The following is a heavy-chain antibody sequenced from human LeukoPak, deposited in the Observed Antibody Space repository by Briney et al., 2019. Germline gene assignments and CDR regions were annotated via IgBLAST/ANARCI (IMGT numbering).Heavy chain of an antibody. Sequence: GGSLRLSCAASGFTFSNAWMSWVRQAPGKGLEWVGRIKSKTDGGTTDYAAPVKGRFTISRDDSKNTLYLQMNSLKTEDTAVYYCLRKLGIRGAFDIWGQGTMVTVSS. J-gene: IGHJ3*02. D-gene: IGHD7-27*01. CDR1: GFTFSNAW. CDR3: LRKLGIRGAFDI. V-gene: IGHV3-15*01. CDR2: IKSKTDGGTT.